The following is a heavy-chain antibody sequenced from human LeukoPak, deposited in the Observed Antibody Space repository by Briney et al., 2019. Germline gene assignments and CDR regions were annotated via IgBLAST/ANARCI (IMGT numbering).Heavy chain of an antibody. CDR1: GNTFPGNY. D-gene: IGHD6-13*01. V-gene: IGHV1-2*02. Sequence: ASVKVSCKASGNTFPGNYLHWVRQAPGQGPEWMGWINPSSGGTNPAQKFQGRVAMTRGTSISTVYIQLKRLTSDDTAVYYCAGGSSYYFFDYWGQGVLVTVSS. J-gene: IGHJ4*02. CDR3: AGGSSYYFFDY. CDR2: INPSSGGT.